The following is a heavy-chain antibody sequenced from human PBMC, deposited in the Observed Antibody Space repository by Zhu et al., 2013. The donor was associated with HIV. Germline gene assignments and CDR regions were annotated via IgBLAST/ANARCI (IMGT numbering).Heavy chain of an antibody. CDR2: ISYDGSNK. CDR1: GFTFSSYG. Sequence: VQLVESGGGVVQPGRSLRLSCAASGFTFSSYGMHWVRQAPGKGLEWVAVISYDGSNKYYADSVKGRFTISRDNSKNTLYLQMNSLRAEDTAVYYCAKIYYDSSGPEGWGQGTLVTSPQ. CDR3: AKIYYDSSGPEG. D-gene: IGHD3-22*01. V-gene: IGHV3-30*18. J-gene: IGHJ4*02.